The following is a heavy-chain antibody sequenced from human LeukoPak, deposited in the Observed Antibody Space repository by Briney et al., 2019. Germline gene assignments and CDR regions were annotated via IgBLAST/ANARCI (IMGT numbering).Heavy chain of an antibody. CDR3: ARARGYSYGYDY. D-gene: IGHD5-18*01. J-gene: IGHJ4*02. CDR1: GGSFSGYY. CDR2: INHSGST. Sequence: ETLSFTCAVYGGSFSGYYWSWIRQPPGKGLEWIGEINHSGSTNYNPSLKSRVTISVDTSKNQFSLKLSSVTAADTAVYYCARARGYSYGYDYWGQGTLVTVSS. V-gene: IGHV4-34*01.